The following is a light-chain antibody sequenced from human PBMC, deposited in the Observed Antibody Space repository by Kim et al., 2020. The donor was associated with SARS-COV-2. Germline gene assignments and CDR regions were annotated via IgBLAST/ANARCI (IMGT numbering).Light chain of an antibody. Sequence: SPGERAPPSCRASQSVSSSYLAWYQQKPGQAPRLLIYGASSRATGIPDRFSGSGSGTDFTLTISRLEPEDFAVYYCQQYGSSPMYTFGQGTKLEIK. J-gene: IGKJ2*01. CDR3: QQYGSSPMYT. CDR2: GAS. CDR1: QSVSSSY. V-gene: IGKV3-20*01.